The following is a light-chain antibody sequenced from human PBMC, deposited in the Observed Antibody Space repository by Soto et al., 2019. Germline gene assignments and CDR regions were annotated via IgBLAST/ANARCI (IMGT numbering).Light chain of an antibody. Sequence: HSVLTQPPSVSGAPGQRVTISCTGSSSNIRAGYDVHWYQQLPGTAPKLLIYGNSNRPSGVPDRFSGSKSGTSASLAITGLQAEDEADYYCQSYDSSLSGYVFGTGTKVTVL. J-gene: IGLJ1*01. V-gene: IGLV1-40*01. CDR2: GNS. CDR3: QSYDSSLSGYV. CDR1: SSNIRAGYD.